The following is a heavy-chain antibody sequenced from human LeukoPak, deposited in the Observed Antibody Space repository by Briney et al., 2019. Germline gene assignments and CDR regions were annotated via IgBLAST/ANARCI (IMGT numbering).Heavy chain of an antibody. CDR3: AREPESGGSYHY. Sequence: SETLSLTCNVSGYSISSGYYWGWIRQPPGKGLEWIGYIYYSGSTNYNPSLKSRVTISVDTSKNQFSLKLSSVTAADTAVYYCAREPESGGSYHYWGQGTLVTVSS. V-gene: IGHV4-61*01. CDR1: GYSISSGYY. D-gene: IGHD1-26*01. J-gene: IGHJ4*02. CDR2: IYYSGST.